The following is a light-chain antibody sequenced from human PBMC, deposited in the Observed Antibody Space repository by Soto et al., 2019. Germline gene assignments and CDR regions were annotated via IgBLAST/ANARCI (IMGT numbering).Light chain of an antibody. CDR1: SSDVGGYNY. CDR2: EVS. J-gene: IGLJ2*01. CDR3: SSYTSSSTLV. V-gene: IGLV2-14*01. Sequence: QSALTQPASVSGSPGQSITISCTGTSSDVGGYNYVSWYQQHPGKAPKLMIYEVSNRPSGVSNRFSGPKSGNTASLTISGLQAEDEADYYCSSYTSSSTLVFAGGTKLTVL.